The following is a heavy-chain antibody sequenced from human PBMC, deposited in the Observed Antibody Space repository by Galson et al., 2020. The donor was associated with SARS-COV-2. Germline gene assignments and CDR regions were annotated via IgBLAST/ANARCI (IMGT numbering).Heavy chain of an antibody. CDR1: GFTFSSYA. V-gene: IGHV3-23*01. CDR3: AKDRTWEGRTWGSGTYYGSFDY. Sequence: QAGGSLRLSCAASGFTFSSYAMSWVRQAPGKGLEWVSGISGSGDNTYYADSVKGRFTISRDNSKNTLYLQMNSLRAEDTAVYYCAKDRTWEGRTWGSGTYYGSFDYWGQGTLVTVSS. D-gene: IGHD3-10*01. CDR2: ISGSGDNT. J-gene: IGHJ4*02.